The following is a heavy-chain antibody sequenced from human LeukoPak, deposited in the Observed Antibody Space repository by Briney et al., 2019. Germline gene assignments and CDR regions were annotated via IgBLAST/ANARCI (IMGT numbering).Heavy chain of an antibody. V-gene: IGHV4-39*07. D-gene: IGHD6-19*01. J-gene: IGHJ4*02. CDR1: GVSISTRNYY. CDR2: IFYSGST. CDR3: ARLTRCSVALAPCDY. Sequence: SETLSLTRTVSGVSISTRNYYWGWIRQPPGKGLEWIGNIFYSGSTNYNPSLKSRVTISVDTSKNQFSLKLSSVTAADTAVYYCARLTRCSVALAPCDYWGQGTLVTVSS.